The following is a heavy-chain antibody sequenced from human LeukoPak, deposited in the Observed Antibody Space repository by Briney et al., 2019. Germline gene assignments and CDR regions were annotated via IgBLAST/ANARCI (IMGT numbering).Heavy chain of an antibody. J-gene: IGHJ6*03. V-gene: IGHV1-2*02. CDR2: INPNSGGT. CDR3: ARRAPLRFSPPYYYYMDV. Sequence: ASVKVSCKASGYTFTGYYMHWVRQAPGQGLEWMGWINPNSGGTNYAQKFQGRVTMTRDTSISTAYMELSRLRSDDTAVYYCARRAPLRFSPPYYYYMDVWGKGTTVTVSS. CDR1: GYTFTGYY. D-gene: IGHD3-3*01.